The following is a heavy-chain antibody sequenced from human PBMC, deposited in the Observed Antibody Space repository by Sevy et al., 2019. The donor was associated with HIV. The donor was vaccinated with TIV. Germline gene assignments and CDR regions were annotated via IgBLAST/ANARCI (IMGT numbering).Heavy chain of an antibody. CDR3: ARAPPVRSGDDSLNWFAP. CDR1: GGSISAYH. Sequence: SETLSLTCTVSGGSISAYHWSWIRQPPGKGLEWIGYIHYTGSTKYNPSLESRFTISVDTSKNQFSLKLSSVTASDTAVYYCARAPPVRSGDDSLNWFAPWGQGTLVTVSS. D-gene: IGHD5-12*01. V-gene: IGHV4-59*01. CDR2: IHYTGST. J-gene: IGHJ5*02.